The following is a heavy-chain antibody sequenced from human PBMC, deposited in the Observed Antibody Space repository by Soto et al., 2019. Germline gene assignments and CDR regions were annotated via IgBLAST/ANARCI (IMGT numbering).Heavy chain of an antibody. CDR2: ISSSSSYT. D-gene: IGHD3-16*02. CDR3: AKDLYDYVWGSYRQRNYFDY. J-gene: IGHJ4*02. CDR1: GFTFSDYY. V-gene: IGHV3-11*05. Sequence: GSLRLSCAASGFTFSDYYMSWIRQAPGTGLEWVSYISSSSSYTNYADSVKGRFTISRDNSKNTLYLQMNSLRAEDTAVYYCAKDLYDYVWGSYRQRNYFDYWGQGTLVTVSS.